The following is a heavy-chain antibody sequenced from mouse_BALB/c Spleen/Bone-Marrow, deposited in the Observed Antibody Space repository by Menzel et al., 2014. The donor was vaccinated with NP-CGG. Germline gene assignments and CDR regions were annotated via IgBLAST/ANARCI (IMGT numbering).Heavy chain of an antibody. Sequence: VQGVESGAELARPGASVKMSCQASGYTFTRYTMHWEKRRPGQGLEWIGYIIPNSGYSNYNQKFKDKATLTADKSSSTAYMQLSSLTSEGSAVYYCTIRYYAMDYWGQGTSVTVSS. D-gene: IGHD1-1*01. CDR2: IIPNSGYS. CDR1: GYTFTRYT. CDR3: TIRYYAMDY. J-gene: IGHJ4*01. V-gene: IGHV1-4*01.